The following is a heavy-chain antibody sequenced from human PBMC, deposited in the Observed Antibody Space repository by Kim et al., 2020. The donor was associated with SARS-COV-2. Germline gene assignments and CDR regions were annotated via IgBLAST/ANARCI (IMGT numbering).Heavy chain of an antibody. D-gene: IGHD6-6*01. Sequence: SVKVSCKASGGTFSSYAISWVRQAPGQGLEWMGGIIPIFGTANYAQKFQGRVTITADESTSTAYMELSSLRSEDTAVYYCATVYSSSSRNYYYYGMDVWGQGTTVTVSS. J-gene: IGHJ6*02. CDR3: ATVYSSSSRNYYYYGMDV. CDR2: IIPIFGTA. V-gene: IGHV1-69*13. CDR1: GGTFSSYA.